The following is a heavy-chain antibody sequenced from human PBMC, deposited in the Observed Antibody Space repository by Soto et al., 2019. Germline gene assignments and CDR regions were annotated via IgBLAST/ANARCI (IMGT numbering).Heavy chain of an antibody. CDR1: GYTFTSYG. J-gene: IGHJ4*02. CDR3: ARDFGSDLSAPGAVFDY. V-gene: IGHV1-18*01. D-gene: IGHD2-21*02. Sequence: ASVKVSCKTSGYTFTSYGISWVRQAPGQGLEWMGWISAYNGNTEYAHKLQGRVTMTTDTSTSTAYMELWSLRSDDTAFYYCARDFGSDLSAPGAVFDYWGQGTQVTVSS. CDR2: ISAYNGNT.